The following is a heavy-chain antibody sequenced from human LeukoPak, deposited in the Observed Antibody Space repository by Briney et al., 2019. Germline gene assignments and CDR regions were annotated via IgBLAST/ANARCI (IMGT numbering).Heavy chain of an antibody. CDR2: INYSGRT. CDR1: GGPIINFY. Sequence: PSETLSLTCTVSGGPIINFYWTWIRQSPGKGLEWIGYINYSGRTDYNPSLKSRVTISVDTSKNHFSLKLNSVTAADTAVYYCARLTAVALIDYWGQGTLVTVSS. CDR3: ARLTAVALIDY. D-gene: IGHD6-19*01. J-gene: IGHJ4*02. V-gene: IGHV4-59*08.